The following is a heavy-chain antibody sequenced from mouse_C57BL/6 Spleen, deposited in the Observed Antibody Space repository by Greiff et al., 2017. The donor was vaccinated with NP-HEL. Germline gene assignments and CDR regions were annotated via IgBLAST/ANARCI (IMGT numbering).Heavy chain of an antibody. CDR2: IDPSDSYT. CDR1: GYTFTSYW. Sequence: VQLQQPGAELVRPGTSVKLSCKASGYTFTSYWMHWVKQRPGQGLEWIGVIDPSDSYTNYNQKFKGKATLTVDTSSSTAYMQLSSLTSEDSAVYYCARSVYGSSYYAMDYWGQGTSVTVSS. CDR3: ARSVYGSSYYAMDY. V-gene: IGHV1-59*01. D-gene: IGHD1-1*01. J-gene: IGHJ4*01.